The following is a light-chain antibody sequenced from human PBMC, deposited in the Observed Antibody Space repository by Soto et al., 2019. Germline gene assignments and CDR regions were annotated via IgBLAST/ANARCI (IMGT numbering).Light chain of an antibody. CDR3: LLYYGGALGV. V-gene: IGLV7-43*01. Sequence: QAVVTQEPSLTLSPGGTVPLPCASSPGAVTSGHFPNWVQQKPGQVPKSLIYSTSDKHSWTPARFSGSLLGGKAALTLSSVQPEDEAEYYCLLYYGGALGVFGGGTKLTVL. CDR2: STS. J-gene: IGLJ2*01. CDR1: PGAVTSGHF.